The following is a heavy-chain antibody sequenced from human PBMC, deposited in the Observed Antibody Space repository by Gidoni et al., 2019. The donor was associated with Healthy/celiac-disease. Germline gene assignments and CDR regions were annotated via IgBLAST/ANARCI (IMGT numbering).Heavy chain of an antibody. CDR1: GFTFSCYG. J-gene: IGHJ4*02. V-gene: IGHV3-30*02. CDR3: AKGTSHVDY. Sequence: QVQLVESGGGVVQPGGALRRSCAASGFTFSCYGLHWVRQAPGKGLEWVSFIRLDGSNDYYADSVQVRFTISRDNSKNTLYLQMNSLRAEYTAVYYCAKGTSHVDYWGQGTLVTVSS. CDR2: IRLDGSND. D-gene: IGHD4-17*01.